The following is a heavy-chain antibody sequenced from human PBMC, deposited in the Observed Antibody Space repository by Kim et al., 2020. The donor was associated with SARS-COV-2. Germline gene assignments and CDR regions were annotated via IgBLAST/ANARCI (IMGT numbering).Heavy chain of an antibody. CDR2: INPSGGST. J-gene: IGHJ6*02. D-gene: IGHD3-10*01. V-gene: IGHV1-46*01. Sequence: ASVKVSCKASGYTFTSYYMHWVRQAPGQGLEWMGIINPSGGSTSYAQKFQGRVTMTRDTSTSTVYMELSSLRSEDTAVYYCARDCIGLFGVGGMDVWGQGTTVTVSS. CDR3: ARDCIGLFGVGGMDV. CDR1: GYTFTSYY.